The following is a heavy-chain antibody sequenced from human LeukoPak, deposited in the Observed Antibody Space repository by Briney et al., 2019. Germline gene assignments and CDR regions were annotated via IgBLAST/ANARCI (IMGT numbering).Heavy chain of an antibody. J-gene: IGHJ4*02. V-gene: IGHV3-74*01. CDR1: GFTFSSYW. D-gene: IGHD6-19*01. Sequence: GGSLRLFCAASGFTFSSYWMHWVRHAPGKGLVWVSRINSDGSSTSYADSVKGRFTISRDNAKNTLYLQMNSLRAEDTAVYYCARSTRIAVAGTVAYWGQGTLVTVSS. CDR2: INSDGSST. CDR3: ARSTRIAVAGTVAY.